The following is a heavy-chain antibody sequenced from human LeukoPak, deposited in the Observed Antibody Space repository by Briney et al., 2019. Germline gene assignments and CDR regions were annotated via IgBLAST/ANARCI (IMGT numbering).Heavy chain of an antibody. CDR2: ISGSGYTT. V-gene: IGHV3-23*01. J-gene: IGHJ4*02. D-gene: IGHD3-22*01. Sequence: PGGSLRLSCAASGFSFSNYAMRWVRQTPGKGLEWVSGISGSGYTTDYADSVKGRLTISRDNSKNTLYLQMNSLRVEDTAVYYCAKDTDISGYSPFDNWGQGTLVAVSS. CDR1: GFSFSNYA. CDR3: AKDTDISGYSPFDN.